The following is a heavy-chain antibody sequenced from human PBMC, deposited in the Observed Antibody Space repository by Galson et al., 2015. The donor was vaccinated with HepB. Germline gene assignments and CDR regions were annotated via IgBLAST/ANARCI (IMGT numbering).Heavy chain of an antibody. CDR1: GGSISSYY. V-gene: IGHV4-59*01. CDR2: IYYSGST. Sequence: ETLSLTCTVSGGSISSYYWSWIRQPPGKGLEWIGYIYYSGSTNYNPSLKSRVTISVDTSKNQFSLKLSSVTAADTAVYYCAGVGTSSWYHHDYWGQGTLVTVSS. CDR3: AGVGTSSWYHHDY. D-gene: IGHD6-13*01. J-gene: IGHJ4*02.